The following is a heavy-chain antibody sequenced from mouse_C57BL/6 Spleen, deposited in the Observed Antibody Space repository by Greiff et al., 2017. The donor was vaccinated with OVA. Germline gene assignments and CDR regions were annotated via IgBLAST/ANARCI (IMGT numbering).Heavy chain of an antibody. CDR2: INPSNGGT. J-gene: IGHJ2*01. V-gene: IGHV1-53*01. CDR1: GYTFTSYW. Sequence: QVQLQQPGTELVKPGASVKLSCKASGYTFTSYWMHWVKQRPGQGLEWIGNINPSNGGTNYNEKFKSKATLTVDKSSSTAYMQLSSLTSEDSAVYYGSRSSGSSYDYLDYWGQGTTLTVSS. D-gene: IGHD1-1*01. CDR3: SRSSGSSYDYLDY.